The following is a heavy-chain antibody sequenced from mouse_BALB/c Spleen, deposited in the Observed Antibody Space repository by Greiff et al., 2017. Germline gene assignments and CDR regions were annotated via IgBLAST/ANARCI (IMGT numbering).Heavy chain of an antibody. J-gene: IGHJ3*01. CDR2: IWAGGST. CDR3: ASSYYGNYEGFAY. Sequence: VQLQQSGPGLVAPSQSLSITCTVSGFSLTSYGVHWVRQPPGKGLEWLGVIWAGGSTNYNSALMSRLSISKDNSKSQVFLKMNSLQTDDTAMYYCASSYYGNYEGFAYWGQGTLVTVSA. CDR1: GFSLTSYG. D-gene: IGHD2-10*01. V-gene: IGHV2-9*02.